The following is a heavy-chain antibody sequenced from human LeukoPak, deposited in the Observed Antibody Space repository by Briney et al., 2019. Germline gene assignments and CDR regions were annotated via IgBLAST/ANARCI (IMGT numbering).Heavy chain of an antibody. Sequence: GGSLRLSCAASGFTFDDYAMGWVRQAPGKGLEWVGFIRSKAYGGTPEYGASVKGRFTISRDGSRGIVYLQMNSLKMEDTAVYYCARDGTVYSSSWYGNWGQGTLVTVSS. CDR1: GFTFDDYA. D-gene: IGHD2-2*01. CDR2: IRSKAYGGTP. CDR3: ARDGTVYSSSWYGN. V-gene: IGHV3-49*04. J-gene: IGHJ4*02.